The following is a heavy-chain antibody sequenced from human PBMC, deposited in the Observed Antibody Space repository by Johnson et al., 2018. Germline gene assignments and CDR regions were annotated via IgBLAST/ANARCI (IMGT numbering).Heavy chain of an antibody. J-gene: IGHJ6*04. D-gene: IGHD6-13*01. CDR2: INPSGGST. CDR3: ARGVAAAGTMTIYYYGMDV. CDR1: GYTFTSYY. Sequence: QVQLVQSGAEVKKPGASVKVSCKASGYTFTSYYMHWVRQAPGQGLEWMGIINPSGGSTSYAQKFRGRVTMTRDTSTGTVYMELGSRRSEDTAVYYCARGVAAAGTMTIYYYGMDVWGKGTTVTVSS. V-gene: IGHV1-46*01.